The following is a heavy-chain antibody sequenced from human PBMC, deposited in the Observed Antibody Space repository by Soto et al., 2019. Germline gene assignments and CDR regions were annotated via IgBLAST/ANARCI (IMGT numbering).Heavy chain of an antibody. CDR3: ARHFDVNTALDYYYFDL. D-gene: IGHD5-18*01. Sequence: QVQLQESGPGLVKTSETLSLTCTVSGVSISPYYCTWIRQPAGKGLEWIGHLYSSGRATYNPSLKTRFTMSVFRDHFSLTLKSVTAADTAVYYCARHFDVNTALDYYYFDLWGRGALVTVAS. CDR1: GVSISPYY. CDR2: LYSSGRA. V-gene: IGHV4-4*07. J-gene: IGHJ2*01.